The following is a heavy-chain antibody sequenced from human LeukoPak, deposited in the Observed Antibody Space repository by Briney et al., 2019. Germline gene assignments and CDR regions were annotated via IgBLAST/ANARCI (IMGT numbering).Heavy chain of an antibody. CDR1: GGSISSSSYY. CDR2: IYYSGST. Sequence: PSETLSLTCTVSGGSISSSSYYWGWIRQPPGKGLEWIGSIYYSGSTYYNPSLKSRVTISVDTSKNQFSLKLSSVTAADTAVYYCARTPLSMVRGLIIPYYFDFWGQGTLVTVSS. V-gene: IGHV4-39*07. J-gene: IGHJ4*02. CDR3: ARTPLSMVRGLIIPYYFDF. D-gene: IGHD3-10*01.